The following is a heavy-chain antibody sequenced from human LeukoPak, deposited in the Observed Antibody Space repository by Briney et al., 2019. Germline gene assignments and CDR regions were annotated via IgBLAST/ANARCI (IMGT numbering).Heavy chain of an antibody. CDR2: INTNTGNP. CDR1: GYTFTSYA. V-gene: IGHV7-4-1*02. Sequence: ASVKVSCKASGYTFTSYAMNWVRQAPGQGLEWMGWINTNTGNPTYAQGFTGGFVFSLDPSVSTAYLQISSLKAEDTAVYYCAREDRGYYDSSGYLDYWGQGTLVTVSS. CDR3: AREDRGYYDSSGYLDY. D-gene: IGHD3-22*01. J-gene: IGHJ4*02.